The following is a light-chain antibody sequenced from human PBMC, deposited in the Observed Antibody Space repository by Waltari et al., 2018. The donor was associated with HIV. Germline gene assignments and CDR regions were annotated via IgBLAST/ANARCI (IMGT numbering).Light chain of an antibody. CDR3: QQYNIWPPLT. V-gene: IGKV3-15*01. Sequence: DIVMMQSPGTLSVSPGERATLSCRASQSVSRNLAWYQQKPGLPPRLLIYGASTRATGIPARFSATGSGTEFTLTISSLQSEDFAVYYCQQYNIWPPLTFGGGTKVEMK. CDR1: QSVSRN. CDR2: GAS. J-gene: IGKJ4*01.